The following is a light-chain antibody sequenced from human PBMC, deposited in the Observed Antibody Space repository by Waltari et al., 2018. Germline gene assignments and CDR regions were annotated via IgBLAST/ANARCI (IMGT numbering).Light chain of an antibody. CDR2: GAS. J-gene: IGKJ2*01. CDR3: QQYGSSILYT. Sequence: VLTQSPGTLSLSPGERATLSCRASQSLTKKYLAWYQQKPGQAPRLLIYGASSRAAGIPDRFRGSGSGTDFTLTISRLEPDDFGVYYCQQYGSSILYTFGQGTKLEIK. V-gene: IGKV3-20*01. CDR1: QSLTKKY.